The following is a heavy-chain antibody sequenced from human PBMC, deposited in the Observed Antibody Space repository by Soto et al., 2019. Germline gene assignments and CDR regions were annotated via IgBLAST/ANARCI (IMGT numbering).Heavy chain of an antibody. V-gene: IGHV4-59*01. CDR2: LYHSGST. CDR1: GGSISSSY. J-gene: IGHJ5*02. Sequence: SETLSLTCTVSGGSISSSYWSWIRQPPGKGLEWIGYLYHSGSTNYNPSLRSRVSISVDTSKNQFSLTLSSATAADTAVYYCARTYGSGNWFDPWGQGTLVTVSS. CDR3: ARTYGSGNWFDP. D-gene: IGHD3-10*01.